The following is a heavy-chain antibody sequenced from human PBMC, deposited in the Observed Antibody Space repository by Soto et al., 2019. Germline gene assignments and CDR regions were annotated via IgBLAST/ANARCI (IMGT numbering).Heavy chain of an antibody. CDR1: GFTFSSYG. CDR2: ISYDGSNK. CDR3: AKEGPLEDPELRYLDYYYYGMDV. V-gene: IGHV3-30*18. Sequence: PGGSLRLSCAASGFTFSSYGMHWVRQAPGKGLEWVAVISYDGSNKYYADSVKGRFTISRDNSKNTLYLQMNSLRAEDTAVYYCAKEGPLEDPELRYLDYYYYGMDVWGQGTTVTVSS. J-gene: IGHJ6*02. D-gene: IGHD1-7*01.